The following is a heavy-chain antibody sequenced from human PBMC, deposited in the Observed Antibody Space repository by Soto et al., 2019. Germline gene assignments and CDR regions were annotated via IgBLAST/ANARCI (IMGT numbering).Heavy chain of an antibody. CDR3: ARTRVVPAAIPDAFDI. Sequence: SVKVSCKTSGGTFSSYAISWVRQAPGQGLEWMGGIIPIFDTANYAQKLQGRVTITADKSISTAYLQWSSLKASDTAMYYCARTRVVPAAIPDAFDIWGQGTMVTVSS. V-gene: IGHV1-69*06. CDR1: GGTFSSYA. D-gene: IGHD2-2*01. CDR2: IIPIFDTA. J-gene: IGHJ3*02.